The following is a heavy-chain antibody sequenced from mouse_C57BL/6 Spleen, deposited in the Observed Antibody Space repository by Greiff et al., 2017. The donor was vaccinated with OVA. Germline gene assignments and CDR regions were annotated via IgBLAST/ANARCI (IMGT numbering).Heavy chain of an antibody. D-gene: IGHD2-14*01. V-gene: IGHV5-16*01. J-gene: IGHJ2*01. CDR1: GFTFSDYY. CDR3: ARGYVRGFDY. CDR2: INYDGSST. Sequence: EVKLMESEGGLVQPGSSMKLSCTASGFTFSDYYMAWVRQVPEKGLEWVANINYDGSSTYYLDSLKSRFIISRDNAKNILYLQMSSLKSEDTATHYCARGYVRGFDYWGQGTTLTVSS.